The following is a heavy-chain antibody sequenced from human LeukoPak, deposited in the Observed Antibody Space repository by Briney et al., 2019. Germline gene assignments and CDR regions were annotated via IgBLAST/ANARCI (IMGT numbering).Heavy chain of an antibody. CDR2: ISSSSSYI. D-gene: IGHD2-2*01. J-gene: IGHJ4*02. V-gene: IGHV3-21*01. CDR3: AKDIVVVPAIDY. CDR1: GFTFSSYS. Sequence: GGSLRLSCAASGFTFSSYSMNWVRQAPGKGLEWVSSISSSSSYIYYADSVKGRFTISRDNAKNSLYLQMNSLRAEDTAVYYCAKDIVVVPAIDYWGQGTLVTVSS.